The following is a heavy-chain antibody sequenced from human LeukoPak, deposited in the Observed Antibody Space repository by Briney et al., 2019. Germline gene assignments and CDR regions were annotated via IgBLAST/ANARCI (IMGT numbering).Heavy chain of an antibody. V-gene: IGHV3-64D*09. CDR2: ISGNGGSA. D-gene: IGHD3-10*01. Sequence: GGSLRLSCSASGFSFSNYAMYWVRQAPGKGLEYVSAISGNGGSAYYADSVKGRFIISRDNSKNTLYLQMSSLRAEDTAVYYCVKGRTYFYGSGSYIFDYWGQGTLVTVSS. J-gene: IGHJ4*02. CDR3: VKGRTYFYGSGSYIFDY. CDR1: GFSFSNYA.